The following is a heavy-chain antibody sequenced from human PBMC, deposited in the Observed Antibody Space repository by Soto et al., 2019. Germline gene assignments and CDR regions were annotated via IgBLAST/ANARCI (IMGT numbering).Heavy chain of an antibody. J-gene: IGHJ4*02. CDR3: AKDSWYFDL. V-gene: IGHV3-74*01. CDR1: GFLFTNFW. D-gene: IGHD6-13*01. CDR2: IDTSGHST. Sequence: PGGSLRLSCEASGFLFTNFWMHWVRHVPGKGLVWVARIDTSGHSTNYAESVKGRFTISRDNAKNTVSLQMNSLRVEDTGVYYCAKDSWYFDLWSQGSQVTVSS.